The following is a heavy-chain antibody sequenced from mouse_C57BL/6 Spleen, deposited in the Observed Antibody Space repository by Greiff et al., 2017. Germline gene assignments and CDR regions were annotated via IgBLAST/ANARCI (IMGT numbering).Heavy chain of an antibody. CDR2: ISNLAYSI. V-gene: IGHV5-15*01. CDR3: ARHAHDYAMDY. CDR1: GFTFSDYG. J-gene: IGHJ4*01. Sequence: EVQLVESGGGLVQPGGSLKLSCAASGFTFSDYGMAWVRQAPRTGPEWVAFISNLAYSIYYADTVTGRFTISRENAKNTLYLEMSSLRSEDTAMYYGARHAHDYAMDYWGQGTSVTVSS.